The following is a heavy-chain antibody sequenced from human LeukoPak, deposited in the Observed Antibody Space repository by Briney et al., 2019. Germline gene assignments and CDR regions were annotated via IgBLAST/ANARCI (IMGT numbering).Heavy chain of an antibody. CDR2: INPNSGGT. Sequence: ASVKVSCKASGYTFTGYYMHWVRQAPGQGLEWMGWINPNSGGTNYAQKFQGRVTMTRDTSLSTAYMELSRLRSDDTAVYYCARGPLGFNWNEPTELDYWGQGTLVTVSS. CDR3: ARGPLGFNWNEPTELDY. V-gene: IGHV1-2*02. D-gene: IGHD1-20*01. CDR1: GYTFTGYY. J-gene: IGHJ4*02.